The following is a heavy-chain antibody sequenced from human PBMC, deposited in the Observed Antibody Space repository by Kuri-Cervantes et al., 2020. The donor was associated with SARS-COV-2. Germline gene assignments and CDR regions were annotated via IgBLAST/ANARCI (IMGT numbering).Heavy chain of an antibody. CDR3: AREYSSSWYARPDYYYGMDV. D-gene: IGHD6-13*01. CDR2: IIPILGIA. CDR1: GGTFSSYA. Sequence: SVKVSCKASGGTFSSYAISWVRQAPGQGLEWMGRIIPILGIANYAQKFQGRATITADKSTSTAYMELSSLRSEDTAVYYCAREYSSSWYARPDYYYGMDVWGQGTTVTVSS. J-gene: IGHJ6*02. V-gene: IGHV1-69*04.